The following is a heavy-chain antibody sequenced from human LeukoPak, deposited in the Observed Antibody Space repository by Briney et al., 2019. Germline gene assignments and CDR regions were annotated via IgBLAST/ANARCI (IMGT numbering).Heavy chain of an antibody. Sequence: SETLSLTCTVSGGSISSYYWSWIRQPPGKGLEWIGEINHSGSTKYNPSLKSRVTMSEDTSKHQFSLKLSSVTAADTAVYYCARGQYSSSPVFDFWGQGTLVTVSS. D-gene: IGHD6-6*01. J-gene: IGHJ4*02. V-gene: IGHV4-34*01. CDR1: GGSISSYY. CDR3: ARGQYSSSPVFDF. CDR2: INHSGST.